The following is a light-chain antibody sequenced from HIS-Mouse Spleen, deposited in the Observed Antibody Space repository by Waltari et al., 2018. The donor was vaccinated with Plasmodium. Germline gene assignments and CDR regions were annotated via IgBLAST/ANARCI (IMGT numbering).Light chain of an antibody. J-gene: IGLJ3*02. CDR3: YSTDSSGNQRV. CDR2: EDS. V-gene: IGLV3-10*01. Sequence: SYDLTSPPSVSVSPGQTARITCPGDALPKKYAYWYQQKSGQAPVLASYEDSNRPSGIHEGFACSSSGTMTALTISGGQGEDEADYDCYSTDSSGNQRVFGGGTKLTVL. CDR1: ALPKKY.